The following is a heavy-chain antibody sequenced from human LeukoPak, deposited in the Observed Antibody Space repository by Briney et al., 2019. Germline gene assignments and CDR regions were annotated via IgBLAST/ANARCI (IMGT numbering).Heavy chain of an antibody. CDR3: ARDRGDIVATTKLPHYYYYYMDV. CDR1: GGTFSSYA. J-gene: IGHJ6*03. V-gene: IGHV1-69*05. D-gene: IGHD5-12*01. Sequence: GASVKVSCKASGGTFSSYAISWVRQAPGQGLEWMGGIIPIFGTANYAQKFQGRVTITTDESTSTAYMELSSLRSEDTAVYYCARDRGDIVATTKLPHYYYYYMDVWGKGTTVTVSS. CDR2: IIPIFGTA.